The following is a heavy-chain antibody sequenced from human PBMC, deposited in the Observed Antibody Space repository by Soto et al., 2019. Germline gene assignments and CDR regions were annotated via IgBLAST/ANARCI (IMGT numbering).Heavy chain of an antibody. Sequence: GSGPTLVNPTQTLTLTCSFSGFSLSTSRVGVAWIRQPPGKALEWLAIIYWDDDRRYSPSLKTRLAITKDTSKNQVVLTMTNLDPGDTATYYCAHSPDLWSAWFDPWGQGTLVTVSS. CDR1: GFSLSTSRVG. D-gene: IGHD3-16*01. CDR3: AHSPDLWSAWFDP. J-gene: IGHJ5*02. CDR2: IYWDDDR. V-gene: IGHV2-5*02.